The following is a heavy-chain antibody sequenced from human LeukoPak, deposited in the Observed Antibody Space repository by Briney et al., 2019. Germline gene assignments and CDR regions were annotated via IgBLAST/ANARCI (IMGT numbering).Heavy chain of an antibody. Sequence: SETLSLTCSVSGASINNYYWTWIRQPPGKGLEWIGYVCHTGASGYHPSLKSRVAMSLDPSKNQVSLNMRSVTAADTAVYFCTRVVNGGHFDYWGQGTLVTVSS. V-gene: IGHV4-59*01. CDR1: GASINNYY. J-gene: IGHJ4*02. CDR2: VCHTGAS. CDR3: TRVVNGGHFDY. D-gene: IGHD2-8*01.